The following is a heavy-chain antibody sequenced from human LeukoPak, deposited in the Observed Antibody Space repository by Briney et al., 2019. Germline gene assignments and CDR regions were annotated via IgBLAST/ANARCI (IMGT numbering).Heavy chain of an antibody. Sequence: GGSLRLSCAASGFTFSRYGLHWVRQTPGKGLEWVAVISYDGSNKYYADSVKGRFTISRDNSTNTLYLQMNSLRAEDTAVYYCAKDRAPVTTTIDYWGQGTLVTVSS. D-gene: IGHD4-17*01. CDR2: ISYDGSNK. J-gene: IGHJ4*02. V-gene: IGHV3-30*18. CDR3: AKDRAPVTTTIDY. CDR1: GFTFSRYG.